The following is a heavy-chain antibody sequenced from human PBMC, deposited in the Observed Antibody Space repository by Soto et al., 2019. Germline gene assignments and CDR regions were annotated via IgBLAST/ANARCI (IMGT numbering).Heavy chain of an antibody. J-gene: IGHJ4*02. CDR3: ARGFLEWLPIGEASNLDY. V-gene: IGHV1-46*01. Sequence: ASVKVSCKASGYTFTSYYMHWVRQAPGQGLEWMGIINPSGGSTSYAQTFPGRVTMTRETSTSTVYMELSSLRSEDTAVYYCARGFLEWLPIGEASNLDYWGQGTLVTVSS. CDR1: GYTFTSYY. D-gene: IGHD3-3*01. CDR2: INPSGGST.